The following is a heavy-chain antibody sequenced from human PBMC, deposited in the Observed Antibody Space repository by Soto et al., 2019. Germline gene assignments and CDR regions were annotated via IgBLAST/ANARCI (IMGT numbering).Heavy chain of an antibody. CDR2: VYYSGST. J-gene: IGHJ4*02. Sequence: SETLSLTCTVSGGSVSSSSYYWGWVRQPPGKGLEWIGSVYYSGSTYYNPSLESRVTISVDKSKNQFSLKLMSLSAADTAVYYWGRREGLATISYYFDYWGQGALVTVPS. CDR1: GGSVSSSSYY. V-gene: IGHV4-39*01. CDR3: GRREGLATISYYFDY. D-gene: IGHD3-9*01.